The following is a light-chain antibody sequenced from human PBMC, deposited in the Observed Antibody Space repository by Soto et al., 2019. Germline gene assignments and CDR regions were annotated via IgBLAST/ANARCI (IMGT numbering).Light chain of an antibody. Sequence: QSALTQPASVSGSPGQSITISCTVTSSDVGGHNYVSWYQQHPGKAPKLLIYDVTNRPSGVSSRFSGSMSGNTASLTISGLQVEDEADYYCSSYTSGNTLLFGGGTQLTVL. CDR1: SSDVGGHNY. CDR3: SSYTSGNTLL. J-gene: IGLJ2*01. V-gene: IGLV2-14*03. CDR2: DVT.